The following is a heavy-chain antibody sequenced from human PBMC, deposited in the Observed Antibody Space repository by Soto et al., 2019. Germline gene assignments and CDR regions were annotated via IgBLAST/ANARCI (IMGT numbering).Heavy chain of an antibody. Sequence: PGESLKISCKGSGYMFSSSWIGWVRQMPGKGLEWMGIIYPGDSDTRYSPSFQGQVTISADKSISTAFLQWSSLKASDSAMYYCARQVANISRIFLGMDVCGKGTTVTVDS. D-gene: IGHD3-3*02. J-gene: IGHJ6*04. CDR2: IYPGDSDT. CDR3: ARQVANISRIFLGMDV. CDR1: GYMFSSSW. V-gene: IGHV5-51*01.